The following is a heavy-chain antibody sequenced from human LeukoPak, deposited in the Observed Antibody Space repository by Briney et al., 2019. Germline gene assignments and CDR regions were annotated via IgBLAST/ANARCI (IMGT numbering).Heavy chain of an antibody. CDR2: IRYDGSNK. V-gene: IGHV3-30*02. CDR1: GFTFSSYG. J-gene: IGHJ4*02. Sequence: GGSLRLSCAASGFTFSSYGMHWVRQAPGKGLEWVAFIRYDGSNKYYADSVEGRFTISRDNSKNTLYLQMNSLRAEDTAVYYCAKESPHRTRYYFDYWGQGTLVTVSS. CDR3: AKESPHRTRYYFDY. D-gene: IGHD2-21*01.